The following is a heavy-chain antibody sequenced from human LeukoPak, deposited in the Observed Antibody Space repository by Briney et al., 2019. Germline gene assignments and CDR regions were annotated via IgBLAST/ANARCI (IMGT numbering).Heavy chain of an antibody. CDR2: INHSGST. CDR3: ARGTKYYDILTGYYSPYYFDY. J-gene: IGHJ4*02. Sequence: PSETLSLTCAVYGGSFSGYYWSWIRQPPGKGLEWIGEINHSGSTNYNPSLKSRVTISVDTPKNQFSLKLSSVTAADTAVYYCARGTKYYDILTGYYSPYYFDYWGQGTLVTVSS. D-gene: IGHD3-9*01. V-gene: IGHV4-34*01. CDR1: GGSFSGYY.